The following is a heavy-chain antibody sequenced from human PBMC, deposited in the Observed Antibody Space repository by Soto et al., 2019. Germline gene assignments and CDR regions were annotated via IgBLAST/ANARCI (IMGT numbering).Heavy chain of an antibody. Sequence: PSETLSVTCTVSGGTISSYYWSWIRQPPGKGLEWIGYIYYSGSTNYNPSLKSRVTISVDTSKNQFSLKLSSVTAADTAVYYCARGCVWFGSRLYYCGHGILVTVSS. V-gene: IGHV4-59*08. D-gene: IGHD3-10*01. J-gene: IGHJ4*01. CDR1: GGTISSYY. CDR3: ARGCVWFGSRLYY. CDR2: IYYSGST.